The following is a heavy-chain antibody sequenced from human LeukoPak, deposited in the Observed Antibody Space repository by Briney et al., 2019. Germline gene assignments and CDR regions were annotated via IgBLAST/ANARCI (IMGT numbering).Heavy chain of an antibody. V-gene: IGHV3-23*01. J-gene: IGHJ4*02. CDR1: GFTVSSNY. Sequence: GGSLRLSCAASGFTVSSNYMSWVRQAPGKGLEWVSAISDNGYDTFYADSVKGRFTISRDNSKNAVYLQMNSLRVEDTAIYYCARDSRITMIMGYEDYWGQGTLVTVSS. CDR2: ISDNGYDT. CDR3: ARDSRITMIMGYEDY. D-gene: IGHD3-22*01.